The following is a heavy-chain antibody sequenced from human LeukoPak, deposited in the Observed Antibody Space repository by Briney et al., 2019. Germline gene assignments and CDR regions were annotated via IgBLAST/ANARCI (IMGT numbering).Heavy chain of an antibody. CDR1: GGSFSGYY. CDR3: AREYSSGLDY. Sequence: PSETLSLTCAVYGGSFSGYYWSWIRQHPGKGLEWIGYIYYSGSTYYNPSLKSRVTISVDTSKNQFSLKLSSVTAADTAVYYCAREYSSGLDYWGQGTLVTVSS. V-gene: IGHV4-31*11. J-gene: IGHJ4*02. CDR2: IYYSGST. D-gene: IGHD6-19*01.